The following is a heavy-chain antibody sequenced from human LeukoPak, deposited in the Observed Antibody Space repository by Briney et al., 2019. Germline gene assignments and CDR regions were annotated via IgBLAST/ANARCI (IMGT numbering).Heavy chain of an antibody. J-gene: IGHJ3*02. V-gene: IGHV4-4*09. CDR2: IYTSGST. D-gene: IGHD3-22*01. CDR3: ARHNYYDSSGSLDAFDI. CDR1: GGSISSYY. Sequence: SETLSLTCTVSGGSISSYYWSWIRQPPGKGLEWLGYIYTSGSTNYNPSLKSRVTISVDTSKNQFSLKLSSVTAADTAVYYCARHNYYDSSGSLDAFDIWGQGTMVTVSS.